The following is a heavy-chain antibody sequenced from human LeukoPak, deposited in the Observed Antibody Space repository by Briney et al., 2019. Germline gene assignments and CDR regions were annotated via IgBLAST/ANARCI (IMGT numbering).Heavy chain of an antibody. CDR3: ATGAEVGFDP. J-gene: IGHJ5*02. D-gene: IGHD2-2*01. Sequence: ASVKVSCKASGCTFSSYAISWVRQAPGQGLEWMGRIIPILGIANYAQKFQGRVTITADKSTSTAYMELSSLRSEDTAVYYCATGAEVGFDPWGQGTLVTVSS. CDR2: IIPILGIA. V-gene: IGHV1-69*04. CDR1: GCTFSSYA.